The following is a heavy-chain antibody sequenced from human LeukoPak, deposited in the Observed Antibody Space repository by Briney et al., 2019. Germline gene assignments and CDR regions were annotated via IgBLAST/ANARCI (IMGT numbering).Heavy chain of an antibody. CDR2: IYSSGST. CDR3: ARVFDSGSQAYFYYMDV. D-gene: IGHD3-10*01. V-gene: IGHV4-61*01. Sequence: PSQTLSLTCTVSNGSISSDTYFWSWIRQPPGKGLEWIGYIYSSGSTNYNPSLKSRVTMSVDTSKNQFSLKVSSVTAADTAVYYCARVFDSGSQAYFYYMDVWGKGTTVTIFS. CDR1: NGSISSDTYF. J-gene: IGHJ6*03.